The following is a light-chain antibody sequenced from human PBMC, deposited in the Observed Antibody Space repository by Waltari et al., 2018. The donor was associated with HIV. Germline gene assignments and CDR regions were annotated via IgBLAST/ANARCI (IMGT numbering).Light chain of an antibody. CDR3: QQYGSSPRT. J-gene: IGKJ1*01. V-gene: IGKV3-20*01. CDR1: QSVSSSY. Sequence: EIVLTQSPGTLSLSPAERATLPCRASQSVSSSYLAWYQQKPGQAPRLLIYGASIRAIGIPDRFSGSGSGTDFTLTISRLEAEDFAVYYCQQYGSSPRTFGQGTKVEIK. CDR2: GAS.